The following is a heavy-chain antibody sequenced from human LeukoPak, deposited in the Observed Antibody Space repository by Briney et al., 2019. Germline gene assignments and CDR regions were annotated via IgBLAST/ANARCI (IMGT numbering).Heavy chain of an antibody. CDR3: ARGKLAVAGPFDY. CDR2: IYHSGST. V-gene: IGHV4-38-2*02. D-gene: IGHD6-19*01. Sequence: SETLSLTCTVSGGSISSYYWGWIRQPPGKGLEWIGTIYHSGSTYYNPSLKSRVTISVDMSKNQFSLKLSSVTAADTAMYYCARGKLAVAGPFDYWGQGTLVTVSS. CDR1: GGSISSYY. J-gene: IGHJ4*02.